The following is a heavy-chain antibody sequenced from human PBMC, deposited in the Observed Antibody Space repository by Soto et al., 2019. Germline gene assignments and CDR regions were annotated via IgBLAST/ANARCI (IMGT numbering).Heavy chain of an antibody. J-gene: IGHJ5*02. V-gene: IGHV4-39*07. CDR1: GGSISSSSYY. Sequence: SETLSLTCTVSGGSISSSSYYWGWIRQPPGKGLEWIGSIYYSGSTYYNPSLKSRVTISVDTSKNQFSLKLRYVTAADTAVYYCARVVSCSSSSCYGGGWFDPWGQGTLVTVSS. CDR3: ARVVSCSSSSCYGGGWFDP. D-gene: IGHD2-2*01. CDR2: IYYSGST.